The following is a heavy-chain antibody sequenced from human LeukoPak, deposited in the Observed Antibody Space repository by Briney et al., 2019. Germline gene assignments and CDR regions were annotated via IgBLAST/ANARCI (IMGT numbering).Heavy chain of an antibody. Sequence: GGPLRLSGVASGFIFSDYSMDWVRQAPGKGLEWVSSISSSSAYIFYSDSVKGRFTISRDNSKNTLYLQMNSRRAEDTAVYYCASGYSYVLHWGQGTLVIVSS. V-gene: IGHV3-21*01. CDR1: GFIFSDYS. CDR3: ASGYSYVLH. CDR2: ISSSSAYI. D-gene: IGHD5-18*01. J-gene: IGHJ4*02.